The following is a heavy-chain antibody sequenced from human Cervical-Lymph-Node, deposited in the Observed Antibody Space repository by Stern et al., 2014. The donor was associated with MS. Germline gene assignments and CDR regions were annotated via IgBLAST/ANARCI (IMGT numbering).Heavy chain of an antibody. CDR3: AREGHGDPKYWYFDL. CDR2: IHYSGRT. CDR1: GDSVNSGSYY. J-gene: IGHJ2*01. V-gene: IGHV4-61*01. Sequence: QVQLQESGPGLVKPSETLSLTCTVSGDSVNSGSYYWTWMRQPQGKGREWIGYIHYSGRTDYNPSLRSRVTISLDPSKNQFSVKLSSLTAADTAVYYCAREGHGDPKYWYFDLWGRGTLVTVSS. D-gene: IGHD4-17*01.